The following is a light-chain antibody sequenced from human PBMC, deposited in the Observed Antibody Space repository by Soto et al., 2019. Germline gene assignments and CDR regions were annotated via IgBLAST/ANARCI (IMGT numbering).Light chain of an antibody. V-gene: IGKV1-27*01. CDR2: AAS. CDR3: QQYNSYSWT. J-gene: IGKJ1*01. CDR1: RGIGHY. Sequence: DIQMTQSPSSLSASVGDRFTITCRASRGIGHYLAWYQQKPGKVPSLLIYAASTLQSGVSSRFSGSRSGTDFTLTISSLQPDDFATYYCQQYNSYSWTFGQGTKVDI.